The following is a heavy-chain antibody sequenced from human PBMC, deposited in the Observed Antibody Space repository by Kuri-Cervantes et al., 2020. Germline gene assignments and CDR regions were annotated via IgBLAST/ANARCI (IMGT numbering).Heavy chain of an antibody. V-gene: IGHV4-39*07. CDR1: GGSISSSSYY. D-gene: IGHD3-10*01. CDR2: IYYSGST. Sequence: SETLSLTCTVSGGSISSSSYYWGWIRQPPGKGLEWIGSIYYSGSTYYNPSLKSRFTISVDTSKNQFSLKLSSVTAADTAVYYCARVYSNFDGSGSFVDYWGQGTLVTVSS. J-gene: IGHJ4*02. CDR3: ARVYSNFDGSGSFVDY.